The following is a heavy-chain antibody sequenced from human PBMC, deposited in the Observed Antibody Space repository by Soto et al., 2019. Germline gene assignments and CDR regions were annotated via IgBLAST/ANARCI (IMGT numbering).Heavy chain of an antibody. CDR3: ARDLILAAAGTRNAFDI. J-gene: IGHJ3*02. CDR2: IYYSGST. V-gene: IGHV4-31*03. CDR1: GGSISSGGYY. Sequence: QVQLQESGPGLVKPSQTLSLTCTVSGGSISSGGYYWSWIRQHPGKGLEWIGYIYYSGSTYYNPSLKSRVTLPVXXSXNXXSLKLSSVTAADTAVYYCARDLILAAAGTRNAFDIWGQGTMVTVSS. D-gene: IGHD6-13*01.